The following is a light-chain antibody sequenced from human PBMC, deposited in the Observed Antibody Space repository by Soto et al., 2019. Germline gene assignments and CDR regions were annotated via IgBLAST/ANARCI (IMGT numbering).Light chain of an antibody. CDR1: QSVSSSY. CDR3: QQYGSSPYT. J-gene: IGKJ2*01. V-gene: IGKV3-20*01. Sequence: EIVLTQSPGTLSLSPGERATLSCRASQSVSSSYLAWYQQKPSQAPRVLIYGTSSRATGIPDRFSGSGSGTEFTLIISRLEPEDFAVYYCQQYGSSPYTFGQGTKLDIK. CDR2: GTS.